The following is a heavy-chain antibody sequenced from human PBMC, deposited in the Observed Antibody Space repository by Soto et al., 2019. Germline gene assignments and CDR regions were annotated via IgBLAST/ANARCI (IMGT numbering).Heavy chain of an antibody. J-gene: IGHJ4*02. CDR2: ISAYNGNT. V-gene: IGHV1-18*01. CDR1: GYTFTSYG. D-gene: IGHD2-15*01. Sequence: ASVKVSCKASGYTFTSYGISWVRQAPGQGLEWMGWISAYNGNTNYAQKLQGRVTMTTDTSTSTAYMELRSLRAEDTGVYYCARDLGVALATLTLDYWGQGTLVTVSS. CDR3: ARDLGVALATLTLDY.